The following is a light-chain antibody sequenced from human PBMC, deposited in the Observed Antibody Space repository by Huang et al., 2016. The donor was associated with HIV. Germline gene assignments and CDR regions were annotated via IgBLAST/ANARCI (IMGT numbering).Light chain of an antibody. CDR2: GAS. CDR3: QQYGSSPLS. CDR1: QSVRSSY. V-gene: IGKV3-20*01. J-gene: IGKJ3*01. Sequence: EIVLTQSPGTLSLSPGERATLSCRASQSVRSSYLAWYQQKPGQAPRLLSYGASSRATGIPDRFSGSGSGTDFTLTISRLEPEEFAVYYCQQYGSSPLSFGPGTKVDIK.